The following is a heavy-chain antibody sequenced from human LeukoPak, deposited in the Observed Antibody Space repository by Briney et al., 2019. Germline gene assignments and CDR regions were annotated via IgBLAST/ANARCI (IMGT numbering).Heavy chain of an antibody. CDR1: GGSFSGYY. D-gene: IGHD2-2*01. V-gene: IGHV4-34*01. Sequence: PSETLSLTCAVYGGSFSGYYWTWIRQPPGKGLEWIGEINHSGSTTYKPSLKSRVTISVDTSKNHFSLRLTSVTAADTAVYYCARGPCSTSCHQSWYFDYWGQGTLVTVSS. CDR3: ARGPCSTSCHQSWYFDY. J-gene: IGHJ4*02. CDR2: INHSGST.